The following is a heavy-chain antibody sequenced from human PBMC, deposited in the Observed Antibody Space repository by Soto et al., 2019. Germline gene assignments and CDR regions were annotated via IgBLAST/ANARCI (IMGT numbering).Heavy chain of an antibody. Sequence: EVQLVESGGGLVQPGGSLRLSCAASGFTFSSYWMHWVRQAPGKGLVWVSRINSDGSSTSYADSVKGRFTISRDNAKNTLYLQMNSLRAEDTAVYYCARDTPGIAVAGGGDYWGQGTLVTVSS. CDR3: ARDTPGIAVAGGGDY. D-gene: IGHD6-19*01. J-gene: IGHJ4*02. V-gene: IGHV3-74*01. CDR1: GFTFSSYW. CDR2: INSDGSST.